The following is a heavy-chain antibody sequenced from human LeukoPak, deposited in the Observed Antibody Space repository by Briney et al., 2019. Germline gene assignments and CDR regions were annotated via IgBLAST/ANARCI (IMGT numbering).Heavy chain of an antibody. Sequence: SETLSLTCTVSGGSISSSSYYWGWIRRPPGKGLEWIGSIYYSGSTYYNPSLKSRVTISVDTSKNQFSLKLSSVTAADTAVYYCARRASSGYANDAFDIWGQGTMVTVSS. CDR3: ARRASSGYANDAFDI. CDR1: GGSISSSSYY. J-gene: IGHJ3*02. V-gene: IGHV4-39*01. CDR2: IYYSGST. D-gene: IGHD5-12*01.